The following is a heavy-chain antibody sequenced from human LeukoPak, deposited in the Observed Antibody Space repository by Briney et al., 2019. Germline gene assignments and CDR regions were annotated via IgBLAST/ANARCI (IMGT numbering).Heavy chain of an antibody. CDR3: AREAGDVWFGELSSLDY. Sequence: SGGSLRLSCAASGFTFSSYWMHWVRQAPGKGLVWVSRINSDGSSTSYADSVKCRFTISRDNAKNTLYLQMNSLRAEDTAVYYCAREAGDVWFGELSSLDYWGQGTLVTVSS. V-gene: IGHV3-74*01. CDR1: GFTFSSYW. J-gene: IGHJ4*02. D-gene: IGHD3-10*01. CDR2: INSDGSST.